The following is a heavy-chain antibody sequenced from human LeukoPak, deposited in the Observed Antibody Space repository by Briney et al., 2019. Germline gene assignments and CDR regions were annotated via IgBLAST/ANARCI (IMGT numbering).Heavy chain of an antibody. CDR3: AKDREATFDY. CDR1: RFTFSSFA. D-gene: IGHD1-26*01. Sequence: PGGSLRLSCAASRFTFSSFAMHWVRQAPGKGLEWVAFIRYDGSNKYYADSVKGRFTISRDNSKNTLYLQMNSLRAEDTAVYYCAKDREATFDYWGQGTLVTVSS. J-gene: IGHJ4*02. V-gene: IGHV3-30*02. CDR2: IRYDGSNK.